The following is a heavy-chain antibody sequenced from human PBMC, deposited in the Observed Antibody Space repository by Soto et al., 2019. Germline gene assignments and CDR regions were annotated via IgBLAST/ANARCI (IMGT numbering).Heavy chain of an antibody. Sequence: QVQLVQSGAEVKKPGASVKVSCKASGYTFTSSGISWVRQAPGQGLEWMGWISAYNGNTNYAQKLQGRVNMTTDTATITAYMEMRSLTSYDTAVYHCARVADSSCWYGPRVIRPRSPVDYWGQGTLVTVSS. J-gene: IGHJ4*02. CDR3: ARVADSSCWYGPRVIRPRSPVDY. D-gene: IGHD6-13*01. V-gene: IGHV1-18*01. CDR2: ISAYNGNT. CDR1: GYTFTSSG.